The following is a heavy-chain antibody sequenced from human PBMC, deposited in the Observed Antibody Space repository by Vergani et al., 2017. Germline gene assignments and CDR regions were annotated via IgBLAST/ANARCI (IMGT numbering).Heavy chain of an antibody. Sequence: QVQLVQSGAEVKEPGASVKVSCKASGYTFTSLAMHWVRQAPGQRLEWMGWINAGNGNTKYSQKFQGRFTITRDTFASTVYMELSSLRAEDTAVYYCARDCTSTSCPWGQGTLVTVSS. CDR2: INAGNGNT. CDR3: ARDCTSTSCP. CDR1: GYTFTSLA. D-gene: IGHD2-2*01. V-gene: IGHV1-3*01. J-gene: IGHJ5*02.